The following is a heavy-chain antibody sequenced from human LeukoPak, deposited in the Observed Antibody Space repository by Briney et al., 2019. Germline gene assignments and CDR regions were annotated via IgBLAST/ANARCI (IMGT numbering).Heavy chain of an antibody. J-gene: IGHJ4*02. CDR1: GFTFSSYA. V-gene: IGHV3-23*01. Sequence: GGSLRLSCVASGFTFSSYAMSWVRQAPGKGLEWGSTISDSGDNTYYADSVEGRFTISRDNSKNTLYLQMNSLSAEDTAVYYCAKSLDNSGYYPIDFWGQGTLVTVSS. CDR3: AKSLDNSGYYPIDF. D-gene: IGHD3-22*01. CDR2: ISDSGDNT.